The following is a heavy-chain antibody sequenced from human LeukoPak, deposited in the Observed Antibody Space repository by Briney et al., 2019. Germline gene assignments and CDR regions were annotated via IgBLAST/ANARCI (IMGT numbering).Heavy chain of an antibody. CDR2: IRSKAYGGTT. D-gene: IGHD4-17*01. Sequence: GGSLRLSCAASGFTFSDYYMTWIRQAPGKGLEWVGFIRSKAYGGTTEYAASVKGRFTISRDDSKSIAYLQMNSLKTEDTAVYYCTRDGAPDYGDYVRSYYYYYMDVWGKGTTVTISS. V-gene: IGHV3-49*03. CDR1: GFTFSDYY. CDR3: TRDGAPDYGDYVRSYYYYYMDV. J-gene: IGHJ6*03.